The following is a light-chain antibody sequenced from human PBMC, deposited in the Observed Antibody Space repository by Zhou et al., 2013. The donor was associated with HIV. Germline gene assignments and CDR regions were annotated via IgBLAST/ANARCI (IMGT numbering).Light chain of an antibody. Sequence: EIVLTQSPGTLSLSPGERVTLPCRASQNISSDYVAWYQQKPGQGPRLLIYDSSSRATGIPDRFSGRGSGTDFTLSVSRLDPEDFAVYYCQQYGSSPITFGQGTRLEIK. CDR3: QQYGSSPIT. V-gene: IGKV3-20*01. CDR2: DSS. CDR1: QNISSDY. J-gene: IGKJ5*01.